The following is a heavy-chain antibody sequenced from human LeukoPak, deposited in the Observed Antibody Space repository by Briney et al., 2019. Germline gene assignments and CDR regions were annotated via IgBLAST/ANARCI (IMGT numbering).Heavy chain of an antibody. CDR2: IKQDGSGT. J-gene: IGHJ4*02. CDR3: AKDPGPGSYYGSGSYDSPFDY. CDR1: GFTFSNYW. V-gene: IGHV3-7*04. D-gene: IGHD3-10*01. Sequence: GGSLRLSCAASGFTFSNYWMSWVRQAPGKGLEWVANIKQDGSGTYYMDSVKGRFTISRDNAKNSLYLQMNSLRGEDTAVYYCAKDPGPGSYYGSGSYDSPFDYWGQGTLVTVSS.